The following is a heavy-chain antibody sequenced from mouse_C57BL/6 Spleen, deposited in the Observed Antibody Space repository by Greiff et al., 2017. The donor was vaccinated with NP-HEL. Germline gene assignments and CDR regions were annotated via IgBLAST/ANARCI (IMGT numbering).Heavy chain of an antibody. Sequence: EVMLVESGGGLVQPGGSLKLSCAASGFTFSDYGMHWVRQAPEKGLEWVAYISSGSSTICYADTVKGRFTISRDNAKNTLFLQMTSLRSEDTAMYYCARNPRFDYWGQGTTLTVSS. CDR1: GFTFSDYG. V-gene: IGHV5-17*01. J-gene: IGHJ2*01. CDR2: ISSGSSTI. CDR3: ARNPRFDY.